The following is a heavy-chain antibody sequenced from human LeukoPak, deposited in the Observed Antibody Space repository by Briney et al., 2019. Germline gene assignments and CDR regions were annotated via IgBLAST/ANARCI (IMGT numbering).Heavy chain of an antibody. V-gene: IGHV3-7*01. CDR1: GFTFSTSW. J-gene: IGHJ4*02. Sequence: GGSLRLSCAASGFTFSTSWMNWARQAPGKGLEWVAMITQEESERYYVDSVKGRFIISRDNVKSSLYLQMNSLRAEDTAVYYCARGGGDSWGQGTLVTVSS. D-gene: IGHD3-3*01. CDR2: ITQEESER. CDR3: ARGGGDS.